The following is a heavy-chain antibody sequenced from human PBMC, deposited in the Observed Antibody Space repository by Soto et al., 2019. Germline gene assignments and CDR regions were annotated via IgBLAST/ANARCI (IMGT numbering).Heavy chain of an antibody. CDR2: IYYSGST. CDR3: ARLYYDFWSGYPRVYGMDV. V-gene: IGHV4-39*01. CDR1: GGSIISSSYY. Sequence: SETLSLTCTVSGGSIISSSYYWGWIRQPPGKGLEWIGSIYYSGSTYYNPSLKSRVTISVDTSKNQFSLKLSSVTAADTAVYYCARLYYDFWSGYPRVYGMDVWGQGTTVTVSS. J-gene: IGHJ6*02. D-gene: IGHD3-3*01.